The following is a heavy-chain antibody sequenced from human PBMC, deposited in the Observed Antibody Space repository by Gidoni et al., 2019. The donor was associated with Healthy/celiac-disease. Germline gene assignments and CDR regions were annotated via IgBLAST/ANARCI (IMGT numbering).Heavy chain of an antibody. V-gene: IGHV1-46*01. J-gene: IGHJ4*02. Sequence: QVQLVQSGAEVKKPGASVKVSCKASGYTFTSYYMHWVRQAPGQGLEWMGIINPSGGSTSYAQKFQGRVTMTRDTSTSTVYMELSSLRSEDTAVYYCAREPPADHYGSGSGGLYYFDYWGQGTLVTVSS. D-gene: IGHD3-10*01. CDR1: GYTFTSYY. CDR3: AREPPADHYGSGSGGLYYFDY. CDR2: INPSGGST.